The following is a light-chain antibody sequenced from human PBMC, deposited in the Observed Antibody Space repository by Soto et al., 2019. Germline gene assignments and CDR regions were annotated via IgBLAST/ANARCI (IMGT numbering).Light chain of an antibody. J-gene: IGLJ2*01. Sequence: QSALAQPASVSGSPGQSITISCTGSSSDVGTYNYVSWYQQHPGKAPKLMLFEVINRPSGISNRFSGSKSGNTASLTISGLQSEDEAVYYCSSCTNGNTAVVFGGGTKLTVL. CDR2: EVI. CDR1: SSDVGTYNY. CDR3: SSCTNGNTAVV. V-gene: IGLV2-14*01.